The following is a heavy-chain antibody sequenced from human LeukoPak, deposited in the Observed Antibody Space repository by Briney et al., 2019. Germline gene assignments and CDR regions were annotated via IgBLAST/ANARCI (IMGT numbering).Heavy chain of an antibody. V-gene: IGHV1-69*05. CDR1: GGTFNNSA. CDR2: IMPLFGTA. Sequence: SVKVSWKTSGGTFNNSAISWVRQAPGQGLEWLGGIMPLFGTAGYAQKFQGRVTITKDESTRTVYLELASMTSDDTAVYYCARDVHGDYGSGWFDPWGQGTLVSVSS. D-gene: IGHD4-17*01. J-gene: IGHJ5*02. CDR3: ARDVHGDYGSGWFDP.